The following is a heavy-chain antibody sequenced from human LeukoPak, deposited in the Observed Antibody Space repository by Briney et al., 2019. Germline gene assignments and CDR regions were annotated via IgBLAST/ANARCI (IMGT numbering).Heavy chain of an antibody. J-gene: IGHJ4*02. D-gene: IGHD6-19*01. CDR2: IYYSGST. V-gene: IGHV4-39*01. CDR1: GGSISSSSYY. CDR3: ARHEKYSSGWSD. Sequence: SETLSLTCTVSGGSISSSSYYWGWIRQPPGKGLEWIGSIYYSGSTYYNPSLKSRVTISVDTSKNQFSLKLSSVTAADTAVYYCARHEKYSSGWSDWGQGTLVTVPS.